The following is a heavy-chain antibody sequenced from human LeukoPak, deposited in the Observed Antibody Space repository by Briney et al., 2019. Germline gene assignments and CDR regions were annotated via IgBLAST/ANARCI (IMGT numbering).Heavy chain of an antibody. CDR3: ARAYYDSSGYHWFDP. CDR1: GFTVSVNY. V-gene: IGHV3-66*01. CDR2: IYSVGKT. J-gene: IGHJ5*02. Sequence: QPGRSLRLSCAAFGFTVSVNYMSWVRHAPGKGLECVSVIYSVGKTYYADSVKGRFTFSRDNSKTTLYLQMNSLRAEDTGVYYCARAYYDSSGYHWFDPWGQGTLVTVSS. D-gene: IGHD3-22*01.